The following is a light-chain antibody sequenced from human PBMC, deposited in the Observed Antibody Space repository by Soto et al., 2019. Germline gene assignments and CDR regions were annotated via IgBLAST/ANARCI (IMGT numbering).Light chain of an antibody. Sequence: QSVLTQPPSVSGAPGQRVTISCTGSNSNIGAGFDVHWYQQLPGTAPKLLIYGNNNRPSGVPDRFSGSKSVTSASLAITGLQAEDEADYYCQSYDNSLSGPHVVFGGGTKVTVL. J-gene: IGLJ2*01. CDR1: NSNIGAGFD. V-gene: IGLV1-40*01. CDR3: QSYDNSLSGPHVV. CDR2: GNN.